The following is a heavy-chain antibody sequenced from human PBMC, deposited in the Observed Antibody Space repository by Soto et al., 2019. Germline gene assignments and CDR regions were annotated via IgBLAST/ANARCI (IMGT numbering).Heavy chain of an antibody. D-gene: IGHD2-2*01. V-gene: IGHV3-21*01. Sequence: EVQLVESGGGLVKPGGSLRLSCAASGFTFSSYTMNWVRQAPGRGLEWVSSISNSGSSIYYADSVKGRFIISRDNAKNSLYLQMNSLRAEDTDVYYCARFEYQLPTLYFDYWGQGTLVTVSS. J-gene: IGHJ4*02. CDR3: ARFEYQLPTLYFDY. CDR2: ISNSGSSI. CDR1: GFTFSSYT.